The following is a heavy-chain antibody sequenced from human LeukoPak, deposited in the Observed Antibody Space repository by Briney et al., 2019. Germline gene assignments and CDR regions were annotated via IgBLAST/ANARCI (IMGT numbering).Heavy chain of an antibody. Sequence: PSETLSLTCTVSGGSISSSSYYWSWIRQPAGKGLEWIGRIYTSGSTNYNPSLKSRVTISVDTSKNQFSLTLSSVTAADTAVYYCARAYCSSTSCYTWDAFDIWGQGTMVTVSS. D-gene: IGHD2-2*02. CDR1: GGSISSSSYY. J-gene: IGHJ3*02. CDR3: ARAYCSSTSCYTWDAFDI. V-gene: IGHV4-61*02. CDR2: IYTSGST.